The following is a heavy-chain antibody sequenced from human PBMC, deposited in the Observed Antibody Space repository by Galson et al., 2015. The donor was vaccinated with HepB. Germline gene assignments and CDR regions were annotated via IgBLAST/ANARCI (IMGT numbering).Heavy chain of an antibody. J-gene: IGHJ6*02. CDR2: VSYDVSNK. Sequence: ALRLSCAASGLIFSEYSMHWVRQAPGKGLEWVAVVSYDVSNKNYADSVKGRFTIYRGNSKNTLILQMMSLRGEDTAVYYCARDKRSISARHVSYYYYGMDVWGQGTTVTVSS. D-gene: IGHD6-6*01. V-gene: IGHV3-30*03. CDR1: GLIFSEYS. CDR3: ARDKRSISARHVSYYYYGMDV.